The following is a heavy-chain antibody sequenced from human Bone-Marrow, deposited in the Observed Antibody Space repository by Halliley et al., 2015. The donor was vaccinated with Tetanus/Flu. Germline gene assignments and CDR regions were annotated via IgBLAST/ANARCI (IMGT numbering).Heavy chain of an antibody. CDR2: IYYSGST. J-gene: IGHJ4*02. CDR3: ARDFFDSTGYIDY. D-gene: IGHD3-22*01. CDR1: GGSVSSGTYF. Sequence: LRLSCTVSGGSVSSGTYFWSWIRQPPGKGLEWIGGIYYSGSTNYNPSLKSRLTISLDTSRNQFSLRLSSVTAADTAVYYCARDFFDSTGYIDYWGQGMLVTVSS. V-gene: IGHV4-61*01.